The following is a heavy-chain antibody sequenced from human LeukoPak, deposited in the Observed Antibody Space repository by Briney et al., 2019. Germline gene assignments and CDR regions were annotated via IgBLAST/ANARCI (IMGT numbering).Heavy chain of an antibody. CDR2: INASNGNT. D-gene: IGHD3-3*01. V-gene: IGHV1-3*03. CDR3: ARVYYDFWSGYSGYYYYMDV. CDR1: GYTFTSYA. J-gene: IGHJ6*03. Sequence: ASVKVSCKASGYTFTSYAMHWVRQAPGQRLEWMGWINASNGNTKYSQEFQGRVTITRDTSASAAYMELSSLRSEDMAVYFCARVYYDFWSGYSGYYYYMDVWGKGTTVTVSS.